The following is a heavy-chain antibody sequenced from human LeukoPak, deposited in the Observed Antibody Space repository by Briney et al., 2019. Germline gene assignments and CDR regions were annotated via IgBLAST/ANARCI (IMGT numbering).Heavy chain of an antibody. Sequence: GGSLRLSCAASGFTFSSYGMSWVRQAPGKGLEWVSAISGSGGSTYYADSVKGRFTISRDNSKNTLYLQMNSLRAEDTAVCYCAKYDSSGYYPNFDYWGQGTLVTVSS. CDR3: AKYDSSGYYPNFDY. CDR2: ISGSGGST. CDR1: GFTFSSYG. V-gene: IGHV3-23*01. J-gene: IGHJ4*02. D-gene: IGHD3-22*01.